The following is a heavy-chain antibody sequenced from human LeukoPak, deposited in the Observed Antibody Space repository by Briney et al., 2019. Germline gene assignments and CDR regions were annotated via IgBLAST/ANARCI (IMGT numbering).Heavy chain of an antibody. CDR3: ARDRGSGWFYDIDY. D-gene: IGHD6-19*01. J-gene: IGHJ4*02. Sequence: GGSLRLSCAASGFTFSSYSMNWVRQAPGKGQEWVSSISFTSDYIYYADSVKGRFTISRDNAKNSLYLQMNSLRAEDTAVYYCARDRGSGWFYDIDYWGQGTLVTVSS. CDR1: GFTFSSYS. CDR2: ISFTSDYI. V-gene: IGHV3-21*01.